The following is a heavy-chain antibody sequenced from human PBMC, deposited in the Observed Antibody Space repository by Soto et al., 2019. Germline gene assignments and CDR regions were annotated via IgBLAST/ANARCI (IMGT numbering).Heavy chain of an antibody. Sequence: QVQLQESGPGLVKPSQTLSLTCTVSGGSVSSGGYYWSWIRQHPGKGLEWIGYIYYSGSNYFNPSLKRRVTIAVGTSKNHFSLRLSSVTAADTAVYYCARSVFPRGQGTLVTVSS. CDR1: GGSVSSGGYY. CDR3: ARSVFP. V-gene: IGHV4-31*03. J-gene: IGHJ5*02. CDR2: IYYSGSN.